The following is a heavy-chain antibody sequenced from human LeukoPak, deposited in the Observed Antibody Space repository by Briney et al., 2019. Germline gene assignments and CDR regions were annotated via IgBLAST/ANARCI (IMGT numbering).Heavy chain of an antibody. J-gene: IGHJ4*02. D-gene: IGHD3-22*01. CDR1: GGSIGNSSYY. V-gene: IGHV4-39*07. CDR2: IYYSGST. Sequence: SETLSLTCTVSGGSIGNSSYYWGWIRQPPGKGLEWIGSIYYSGSTYYNPSLKSRVTISVDTSKNQFSLKLSSVTAADTAVYYCAREIYYYDSSGYPGDFDYWGQGTLVTVSS. CDR3: AREIYYYDSSGYPGDFDY.